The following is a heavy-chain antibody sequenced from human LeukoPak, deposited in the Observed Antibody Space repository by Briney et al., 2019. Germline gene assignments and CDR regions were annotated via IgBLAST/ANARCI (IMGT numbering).Heavy chain of an antibody. J-gene: IGHJ4*02. CDR3: ARGSKSYGDYIRSRIHYFDY. CDR1: GFTFSSYA. D-gene: IGHD4-17*01. CDR2: ISYGGSTK. V-gene: IGHV3-30*04. Sequence: AGGSLRLSCAASGFTFSSYAMHWVRQPPGKGLEWVAVISYGGSTKYYADSVKGRFTISRDNSKNTLYLQMNSLRAEDTAVYYCARGSKSYGDYIRSRIHYFDYWGQGTPVTVSS.